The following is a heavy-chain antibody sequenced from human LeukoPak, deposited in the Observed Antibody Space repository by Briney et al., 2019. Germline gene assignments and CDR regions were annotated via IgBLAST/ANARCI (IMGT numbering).Heavy chain of an antibody. CDR3: ARGAYSSGWYGDYYYYYYMDV. CDR2: INPNSGGT. D-gene: IGHD6-19*01. V-gene: IGHV1-2*02. Sequence: ASVKVSCKASGYTFTGYYMHWVRQAPGQGLEWMGWINPNSGGTNYAQKFQGRVTMTRDTSISTAYMELSRLRSDDTAVYYCARGAYSSGWYGDYYYYYYMDVWGKGTTVTVSS. J-gene: IGHJ6*03. CDR1: GYTFTGYY.